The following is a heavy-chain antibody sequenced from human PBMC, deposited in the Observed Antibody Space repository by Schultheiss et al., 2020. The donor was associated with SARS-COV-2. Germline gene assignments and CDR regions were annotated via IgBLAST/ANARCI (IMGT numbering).Heavy chain of an antibody. V-gene: IGHV4-61*02. D-gene: IGHD3-3*01. J-gene: IGHJ6*02. Sequence: SETLSLTCAVSGYSISSGSYYWSWIRQPAGKGLEWIGRIYTSGSTNYNPSLKSRVTISVDTSKNQFSLKLSSVTAADTAVYYCAREGIDDFWSGFAYYGMDVWGQGTTVTVSS. CDR2: IYTSGST. CDR3: AREGIDDFWSGFAYYGMDV. CDR1: GYSISSGSYY.